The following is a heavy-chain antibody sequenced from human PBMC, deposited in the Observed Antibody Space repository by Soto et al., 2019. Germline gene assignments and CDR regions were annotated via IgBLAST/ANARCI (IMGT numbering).Heavy chain of an antibody. J-gene: IGHJ5*02. V-gene: IGHV3-23*01. CDR3: AKEMGDYYDSSGSRFDP. CDR1: GFTFSSYV. D-gene: IGHD3-22*01. CDR2: ISGSGGNT. Sequence: LRLSCAASGFTFSSYVMSWVRQAPGKGLEWVSAISGSGGNTYYADSVKGRFTISRDNSKNTLFLQMNSLRAEDTALYFCAKEMGDYYDSSGSRFDPWGQGALVTVSS.